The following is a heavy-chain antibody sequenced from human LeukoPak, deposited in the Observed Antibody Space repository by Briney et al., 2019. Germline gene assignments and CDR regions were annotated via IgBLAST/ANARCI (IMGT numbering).Heavy chain of an antibody. V-gene: IGHV4-61*05. CDR2: IYYGVST. J-gene: IGHJ6*03. Sequence: SETLSLTCTVSGGSIISSSYYWGWIRQPPGKGLEWIGYIYYGVSTKYTTSRKSRVTTSVDTSKNQFSLRLSSVSAADTAVYYCARDWGVSARPGYMDVWGKGTTVTVSS. CDR1: GGSIISSSYY. CDR3: ARDWGVSARPGYMDV. D-gene: IGHD6-6*01.